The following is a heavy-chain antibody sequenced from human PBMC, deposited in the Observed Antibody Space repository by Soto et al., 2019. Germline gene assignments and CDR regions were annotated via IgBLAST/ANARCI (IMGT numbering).Heavy chain of an antibody. CDR2: INSDGRST. J-gene: IGHJ4*02. Sequence: EVQLVESGGGLVQRGGSLRLSCAASGFTFSSYWMHWVRQASGKGLVWVSRINSDGRSTNYADSVKGRFTISRDNAKNTLYLQMNSLRAEDTAVYYCARLMVVRGTIADYLGQGPLVTVSS. D-gene: IGHD3-10*01. CDR1: GFTFSSYW. V-gene: IGHV3-74*01. CDR3: ARLMVVRGTIADY.